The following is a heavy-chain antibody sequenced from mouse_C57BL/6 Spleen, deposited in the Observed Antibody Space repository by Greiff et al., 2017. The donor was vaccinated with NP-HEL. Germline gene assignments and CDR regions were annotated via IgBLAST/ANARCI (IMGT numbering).Heavy chain of an antibody. D-gene: IGHD1-1*01. CDR2: IYPGNSDT. V-gene: IGHV1-5*01. CDR1: GYTFTSYW. J-gene: IGHJ1*03. Sequence: VQLQQSGTVLARPGASVKMSCKTSGYTFTSYWMHWVKQRPGQGLEWIGAIYPGNSDTSYNQKFKGKAKLTAVTSASTAYMELSSLTNEDSAVYYGTRPQDYYGSSPYWYFDVWGTGTTVTVSS. CDR3: TRPQDYYGSSPYWYFDV.